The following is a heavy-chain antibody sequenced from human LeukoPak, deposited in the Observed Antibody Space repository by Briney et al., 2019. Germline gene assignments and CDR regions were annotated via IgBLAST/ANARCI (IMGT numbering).Heavy chain of an antibody. J-gene: IGHJ3*02. CDR1: EFTLRSYA. D-gene: IGHD3-22*01. CDR2: ISTDGSVQ. V-gene: IGHV3-30*15. CDR3: ARWSVGDYDKAFDI. Sequence: GGSLRLSCAASEFTLRSYAMHWVRQTPGKGLEWAAVISTDGSVQYYADSVKGRFTISRDNSKNTLYLQMSSLRAEDTAVYYCARWSVGDYDKAFDIWGQGTMVTVSS.